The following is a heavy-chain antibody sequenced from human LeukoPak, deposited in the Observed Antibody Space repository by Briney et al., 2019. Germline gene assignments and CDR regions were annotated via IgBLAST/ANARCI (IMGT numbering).Heavy chain of an antibody. CDR3: ARGLVGATGAYYFDY. D-gene: IGHD1-26*01. Sequence: GGSLRLSCAASGFTFSSYSMNWVRQAPGKGLEWVSSISSSSSYIYYADSVKGGFTISRDNAKNSLYLQMNSLRAEDTAVYYCARGLVGATGAYYFDYWGQGTLVTVSS. CDR2: ISSSSSYI. CDR1: GFTFSSYS. V-gene: IGHV3-21*01. J-gene: IGHJ4*02.